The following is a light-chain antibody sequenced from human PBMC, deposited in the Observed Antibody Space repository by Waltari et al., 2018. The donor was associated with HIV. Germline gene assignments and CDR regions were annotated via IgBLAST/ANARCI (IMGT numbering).Light chain of an antibody. CDR1: SSDVGSYNY. CDR3: SSYRSSSTPLWV. Sequence: QSALTQPASVSGSPGQSITISCTGTSSDVGSYNYVSWYQQHPDKAPTLMIYEVSNRPSGVSNRFSGSKSDNTASLTISGLQAEYGADYYCSSYRSSSTPLWVFGGGTKLTVL. CDR2: EVS. V-gene: IGLV2-14*01. J-gene: IGLJ3*02.